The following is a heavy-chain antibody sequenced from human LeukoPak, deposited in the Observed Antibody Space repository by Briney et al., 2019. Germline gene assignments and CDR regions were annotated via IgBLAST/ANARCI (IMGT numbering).Heavy chain of an antibody. J-gene: IGHJ6*04. CDR2: ISYDGSNK. D-gene: IGHD3-10*02. V-gene: IGHV3-30*18. Sequence: GGSLRLSCAASGFTFSSYGIHWVRQAPGKGLEWVAVISYDGSNKYYADSVKGRFTISRDNSKNTLYLQMNSLRAEDTAVYYCAKDYAYYYVDYYYGMDVWGKGTTVTVSS. CDR1: GFTFSSYG. CDR3: AKDYAYYYVDYYYGMDV.